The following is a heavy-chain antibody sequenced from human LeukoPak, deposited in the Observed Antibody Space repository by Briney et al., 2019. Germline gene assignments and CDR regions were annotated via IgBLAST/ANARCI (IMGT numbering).Heavy chain of an antibody. CDR2: VSHSGTV. D-gene: IGHD6-13*01. CDR3: ARDSASGSSWHFDY. V-gene: IGHV4-4*02. CDR1: GGPINGSDW. Sequence: SGTLSLTCTVSGGPINGSDWWNWVRQPPGKGLEWIGEVSHSGTVNYNPSLKSRVAISVDESKNQISLKLTSVTAADTAVYYCARDSASGSSWHFDYWGQGTLVPVSS. J-gene: IGHJ4*02.